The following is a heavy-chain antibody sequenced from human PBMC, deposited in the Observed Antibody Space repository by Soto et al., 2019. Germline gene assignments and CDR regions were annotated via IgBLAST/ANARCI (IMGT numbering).Heavy chain of an antibody. CDR2: ISGSGGST. J-gene: IGHJ4*02. D-gene: IGHD4-17*01. CDR3: AKGRDAVPTAWEY. V-gene: IGHV3-23*01. Sequence: GKGLEWVSAISGSGGSTYYADSVKGRFTISRDNSKNTLYPQMNSLRAEDTAVYYAAKGRDAVPTAWEYWGQGTLVTVSS.